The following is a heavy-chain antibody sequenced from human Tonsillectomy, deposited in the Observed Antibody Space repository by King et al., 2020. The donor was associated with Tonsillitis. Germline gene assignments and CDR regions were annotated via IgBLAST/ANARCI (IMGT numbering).Heavy chain of an antibody. J-gene: IGHJ3*02. CDR2: ISVTSSDI. CDR3: ARDYWCGSDI. Sequence: VQLVESGGGLVQPGGSLRLSCVSSGFAFSSNTMNWVRQAPGKGLEWISYISVTSSDIFYADSVRGRFTISRDNAKNSLYLQMNNLRAEDTAIYYCARDYWCGSDIWGQGTMVTVSS. V-gene: IGHV3-48*01. CDR1: GFAFSSNT. D-gene: IGHD3-3*01.